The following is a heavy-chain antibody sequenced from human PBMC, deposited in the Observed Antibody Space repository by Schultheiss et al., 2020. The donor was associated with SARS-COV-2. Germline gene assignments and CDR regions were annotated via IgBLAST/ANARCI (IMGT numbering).Heavy chain of an antibody. Sequence: ASVKVSCKASGGTFSSYAISWVRQAPGQGLEWMGGINPNSGGTNYAQKLQGRVTMTTDTSTSTAYMELRSLRSDDTAVYYCARGSSSPGGLYYYGMDVWGQGTTVTVSS. CDR3: ARGSSSPGGLYYYGMDV. V-gene: IGHV1-18*01. CDR1: GGTFSSYA. CDR2: INPNSGGT. D-gene: IGHD6-6*01. J-gene: IGHJ6*02.